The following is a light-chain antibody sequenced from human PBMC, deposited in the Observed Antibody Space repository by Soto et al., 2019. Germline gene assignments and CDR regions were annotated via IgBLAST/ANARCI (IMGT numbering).Light chain of an antibody. Sequence: AIQMTQSPSSLSASAGDRVTIACRASQGIGSDLGWYQQKPGKAPKLLIYDASSLQSEVPSRFSGSASGTDFTLTISSLQPEDFATYYCLQDRSYPYTFGQGTTLEIK. CDR3: LQDRSYPYT. J-gene: IGKJ2*01. CDR2: DAS. V-gene: IGKV1-6*01. CDR1: QGIGSD.